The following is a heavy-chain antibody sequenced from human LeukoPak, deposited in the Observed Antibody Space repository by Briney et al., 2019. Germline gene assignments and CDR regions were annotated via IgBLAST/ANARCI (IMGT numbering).Heavy chain of an antibody. CDR3: VKGPKERITMIVVVRGWAFDI. D-gene: IGHD3-22*01. Sequence: GGSLRLSCAASGFTFSSYAMSWVRQAPGKGLEWVSAISGSGGSTYYADSVKGRFTISRDNSKNTLYLQMNSLRAEDTAVYYCVKGPKERITMIVVVRGWAFDIWGQGTMVTVSS. CDR1: GFTFSSYA. CDR2: ISGSGGST. J-gene: IGHJ3*02. V-gene: IGHV3-23*01.